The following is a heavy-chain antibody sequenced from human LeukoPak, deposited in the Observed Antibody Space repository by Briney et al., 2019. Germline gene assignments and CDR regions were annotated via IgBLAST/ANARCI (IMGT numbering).Heavy chain of an antibody. CDR3: AKTTFGYSSGRSPGWPVDY. CDR2: IAGSGGSS. Sequence: GGSLRLSCAASGFTFSSHAMYWVRQAPGKGLEWVSGIAGSGGSSYYAESVRGRFTISRANSKNTVYMQMNSLRAEDTAVYDCAKTTFGYSSGRSPGWPVDYWGQGTVVTVSS. CDR1: GFTFSSHA. D-gene: IGHD6-19*01. J-gene: IGHJ4*02. V-gene: IGHV3-23*01.